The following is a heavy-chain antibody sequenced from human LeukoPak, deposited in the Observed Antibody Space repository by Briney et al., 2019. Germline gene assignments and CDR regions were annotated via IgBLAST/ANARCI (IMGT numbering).Heavy chain of an antibody. CDR1: GASISSSNNF. CDR2: IHYSGTT. CDR3: ARHEEEDGYNAKTFDS. V-gene: IGHV4-39*01. D-gene: IGHD5-24*01. J-gene: IGHJ4*02. Sequence: SETLSLTCTVSGASISSSNNFWGWIRQPPGKGLEWIGSIHYSGTTYYIPSLKSRVTISVDTSKNQFSLKLSSVTAADTAVYYCARHEEEDGYNAKTFDSWGQGTLVTVSS.